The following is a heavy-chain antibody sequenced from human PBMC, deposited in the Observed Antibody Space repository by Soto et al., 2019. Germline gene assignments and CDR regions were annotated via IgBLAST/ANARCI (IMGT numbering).Heavy chain of an antibody. D-gene: IGHD5-18*01. J-gene: IGHJ4*02. CDR3: DDKRYSPSLKNRLTINKDSSKTQVVLTMNNMEPVDTDTYFCEHRGGGIFGTY. CDR1: GFTFSGAA. CDR2: IRSKANIYAT. Sequence: GGSLRLSCAASGFTFSGAAMHWVRQASGKGLEWVGRIRSKANIYATAYAASVKGRFTISREDSKNTAYLQMNSLKTEDTAVYWDDDKRYSPSLKNRLTINKDSSKTQVVLTMNNMEPVDTDTYFCEHRGGGIFGTYWGQGALVPVSS. V-gene: IGHV3-73*01.